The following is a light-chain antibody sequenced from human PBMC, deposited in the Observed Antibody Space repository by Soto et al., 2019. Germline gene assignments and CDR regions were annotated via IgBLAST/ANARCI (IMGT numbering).Light chain of an antibody. Sequence: DIQMTQSPSTLSASVGDRVTITCRASKNINTWVAWYQQKPGKAPNLLIYAASSFQSGVPSRFSGGGSGTDFTLTISSLQPADFATYYCQQSYSTPYTFGQGTKVDIK. CDR1: KNINTW. CDR2: AAS. CDR3: QQSYSTPYT. J-gene: IGKJ2*01. V-gene: IGKV1-39*01.